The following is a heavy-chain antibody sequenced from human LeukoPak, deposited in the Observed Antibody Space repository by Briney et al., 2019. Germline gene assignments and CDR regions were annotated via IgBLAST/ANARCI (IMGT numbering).Heavy chain of an antibody. CDR2: LSSNGGST. CDR1: AFTFSTYA. V-gene: IGHV3-64*01. CDR3: ATTQIVGALGYFDS. J-gene: IGHJ4*02. Sequence: GGSLRLSCAASAFTFSTYAMHWVRQARGRGLEYVSGLSSNGGSTYYANSVKDRFTMSRDNSKNTLYLQLGSLRPEDMAVYYCATTQIVGALGYFDSWGQGTLVTVSS. D-gene: IGHD1-26*01.